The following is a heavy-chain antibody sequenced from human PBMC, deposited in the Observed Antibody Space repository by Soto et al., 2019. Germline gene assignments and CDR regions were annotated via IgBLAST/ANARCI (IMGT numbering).Heavy chain of an antibody. J-gene: IGHJ6*02. CDR3: TTHFDWFNGMDV. Sequence: AGGSLRLSCAASGFTFSGSAMHWVRQAAGEGLEWVGGIRSKANSYATAYAASVKGRLTISRDDAKNTAYLQMNSLKTEDTAVYYCTTHFDWFNGMDVWGQGTTVTVSS. V-gene: IGHV3-73*01. CDR1: GFTFSGSA. D-gene: IGHD3-9*01. CDR2: IRSKANSYAT.